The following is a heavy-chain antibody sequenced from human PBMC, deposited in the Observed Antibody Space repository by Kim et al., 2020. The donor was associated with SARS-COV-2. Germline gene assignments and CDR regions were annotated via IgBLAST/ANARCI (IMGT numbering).Heavy chain of an antibody. V-gene: IGHV4-39*01. CDR1: GGSIRSRSHY. J-gene: IGHJ5*02. D-gene: IGHD3-9*01. CDR2: IDYSGST. Sequence: SETLSLTCTVSGGSIRSRSHYWGWIRQSPGKGLEWIGSIDYSGSTYYNPSLKSRITISADTSKNHFSLKMSSVTVADTAVYYCAKHMDDILTGLNWFDPWGQGTLVTVSS. CDR3: AKHMDDILTGLNWFDP.